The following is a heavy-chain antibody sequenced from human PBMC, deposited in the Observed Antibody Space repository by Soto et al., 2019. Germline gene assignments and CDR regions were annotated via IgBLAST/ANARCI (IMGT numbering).Heavy chain of an antibody. Sequence: PSETLSLTCTVSGDSISSYYWSWIRQPPGKGLEWIGYISYTGSTNYNPSLKSRVTISVDTSKNQFSLKLSSVTAADTAVYYCARTNLHWGSYRLQWFDPWGQGTLVTVSS. D-gene: IGHD3-16*02. J-gene: IGHJ5*02. CDR1: GDSISSYY. V-gene: IGHV4-59*01. CDR3: ARTNLHWGSYRLQWFDP. CDR2: ISYTGST.